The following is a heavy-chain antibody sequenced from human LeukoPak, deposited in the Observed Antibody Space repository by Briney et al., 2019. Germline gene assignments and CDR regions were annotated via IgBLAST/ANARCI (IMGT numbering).Heavy chain of an antibody. V-gene: IGHV3-15*01. Sequence: PGGSLRLSCAASGFTFSNAWMSWVRQAPGKGLEWVGRIKSKTDGGTTDYAAPVKGRFTISRDDSKNTLYLQMNSLKTEDTAVYYCTTGETSSSWYRHYYYYMDAWGKGTTVTISS. CDR1: GFTFSNAW. D-gene: IGHD6-13*01. CDR3: TTGETSSSWYRHYYYYMDA. J-gene: IGHJ6*03. CDR2: IKSKTDGGTT.